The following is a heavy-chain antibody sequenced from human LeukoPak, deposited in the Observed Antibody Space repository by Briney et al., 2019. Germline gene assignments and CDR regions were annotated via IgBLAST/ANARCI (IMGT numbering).Heavy chain of an antibody. Sequence: GASVKVSCKASGYTFTSYGISWVRQAPGQGLEWVGWISAYNGNTNYAQKLQGRVTMTTDTSTSTAYMELRSLRSDDTAVYYCARSPQDTIFGVVIRTGNWFDPWGQGTLVTVSS. V-gene: IGHV1-18*01. J-gene: IGHJ5*02. CDR2: ISAYNGNT. CDR1: GYTFTSYG. D-gene: IGHD3-3*01. CDR3: ARSPQDTIFGVVIRTGNWFDP.